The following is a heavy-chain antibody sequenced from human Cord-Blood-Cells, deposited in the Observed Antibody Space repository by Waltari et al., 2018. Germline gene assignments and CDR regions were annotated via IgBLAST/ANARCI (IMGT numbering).Heavy chain of an antibody. CDR2: MNPNSGNT. D-gene: IGHD6-13*01. V-gene: IGHV1-8*01. Sequence: QVQLVQSGAEVKKPGASVKVSCKASGYTFTSYDINWVRQATGQGREWMGWMNPNSGNTGYAQKFQGRVTMTRNTSISTAYMELSSLRSEDTAVYYCASTYSSSWYPYYYYGMDVWGQGTTVTVSS. CDR1: GYTFTSYD. J-gene: IGHJ6*02. CDR3: ASTYSSSWYPYYYYGMDV.